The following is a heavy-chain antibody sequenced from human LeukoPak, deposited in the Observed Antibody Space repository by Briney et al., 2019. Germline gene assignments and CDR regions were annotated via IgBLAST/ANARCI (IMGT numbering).Heavy chain of an antibody. V-gene: IGHV6-1*01. CDR2: TYYRSKWYN. Sequence: QTLSLTCAISGDSVSSNSAAWNWIRQSPSRGLEWLGRTYYRSKWYNDYAVSVKSRITINPDTSKNQFSLQLNSVTPEDTAVYYCARDSAYGYSSSWYWDYWGQGTLVTVSS. CDR1: GDSVSSNSAA. D-gene: IGHD6-13*01. CDR3: ARDSAYGYSSSWYWDY. J-gene: IGHJ4*02.